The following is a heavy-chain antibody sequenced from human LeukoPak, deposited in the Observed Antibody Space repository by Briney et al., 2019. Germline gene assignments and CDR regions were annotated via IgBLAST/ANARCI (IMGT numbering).Heavy chain of an antibody. CDR2: IKQDGSEK. CDR1: GFTFSSYW. Sequence: GGSLRLTCAASGFTFSSYWMSWVRQAPGKGLEWVANIKQDGSEKYYVDSVKGRFTISRDNAKNSLYLQMNSLRAEDTAVYYCAKVVVLTTGSYYYYMDVWGKGTTVTISS. CDR3: AKVVVLTTGSYYYYMDV. V-gene: IGHV3-7*01. D-gene: IGHD3-22*01. J-gene: IGHJ6*03.